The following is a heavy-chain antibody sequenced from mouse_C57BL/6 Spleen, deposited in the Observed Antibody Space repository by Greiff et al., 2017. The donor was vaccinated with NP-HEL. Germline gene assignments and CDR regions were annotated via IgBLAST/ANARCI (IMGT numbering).Heavy chain of an antibody. CDR3: ARGKDTTVVGGGY. V-gene: IGHV1-64*01. Sequence: VQLQQPGAELVKPGASVKLSCKASGYTFTSYWMHWVKQRPGQGLEWIGMIHPNSGSTNYNEKFKSKATLTVAKSSSTAYMQLSRLTSEDAAVYYCARGKDTTVVGGGYWGQGTTLTVSS. D-gene: IGHD1-1*01. J-gene: IGHJ2*01. CDR1: GYTFTSYW. CDR2: IHPNSGST.